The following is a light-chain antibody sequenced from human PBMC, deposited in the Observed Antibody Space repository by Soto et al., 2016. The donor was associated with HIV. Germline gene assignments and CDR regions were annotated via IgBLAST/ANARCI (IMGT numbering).Light chain of an antibody. CDR2: QDS. J-gene: IGLJ2*01. Sequence: SYELTQPPSVSVSPGQTASITCSGNKLGDKYACWYQQKPGQSPVLVIYQDSKRSSGIPERFSGSNSGNTATLTISGTQAMDEADYYCQAWDSGTAVFGGGTKLTVL. CDR1: KLGDKY. V-gene: IGLV3-1*01. CDR3: QAWDSGTAV.